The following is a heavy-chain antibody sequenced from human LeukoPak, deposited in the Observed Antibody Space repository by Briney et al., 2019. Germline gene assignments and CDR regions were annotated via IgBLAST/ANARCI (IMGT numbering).Heavy chain of an antibody. CDR3: ARAPDGMDV. J-gene: IGHJ6*02. V-gene: IGHV3-30-3*01. CDR1: GFNFIYYA. CDR2: ISYDGTKT. Sequence: GGSLRHSCAGSGFNFIYYAMHWGRQAPGKGLEWVAAISYDGTKTFYSDSVKGRMTISRDISKNTLYLQMNSLRPEDTAVYYCARAPDGMDVWGQGTTVTVSS.